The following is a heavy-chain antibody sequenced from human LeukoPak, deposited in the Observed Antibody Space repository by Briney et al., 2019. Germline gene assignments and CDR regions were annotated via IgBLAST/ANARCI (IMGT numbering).Heavy chain of an antibody. J-gene: IGHJ4*02. D-gene: IGHD4-17*01. CDR2: IRYDGSNK. CDR1: GFTFSSYG. CDR3: ANDGYGDYVIDY. V-gene: IGHV3-30*02. Sequence: GGSLRLSCAASGFTFSSYGMHWVRQAPGKGLEWVAFIRYDGSNKYYADSVKGRFTISRDNSKNTLYLQMNSLRAEGTAVYYCANDGYGDYVIDYWGQGTLVTVSS.